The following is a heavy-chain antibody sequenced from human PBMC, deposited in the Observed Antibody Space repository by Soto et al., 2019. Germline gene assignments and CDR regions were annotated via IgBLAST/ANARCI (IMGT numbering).Heavy chain of an antibody. Sequence: ASVKVSCKASGYTFTAYLIHWVRQAPGQGLEWMGWINAGNGYKEYAQKFQGRINITRNISATTAYLEVTGLTPEDTAIYYCARDRVAVRWFDPWGQGSLVTVSS. V-gene: IGHV1-3*01. CDR3: ARDRVAVRWFDP. CDR2: INAGNGYK. J-gene: IGHJ5*02. CDR1: GYTFTAYL. D-gene: IGHD6-19*01.